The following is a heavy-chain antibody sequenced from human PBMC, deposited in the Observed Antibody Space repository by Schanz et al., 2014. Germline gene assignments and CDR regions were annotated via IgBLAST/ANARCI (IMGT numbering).Heavy chain of an antibody. V-gene: IGHV3-23*04. J-gene: IGHJ6*02. CDR1: GFTFSIHY. Sequence: EVQLVESGGGLVQPGGSLRLSCAASGFTFSIHYMSWVRQAPGKGLEWVSTISGSGGSTYYADSVKGRFTISRDNSKNTVFLQMNSLRGEDTAVYYCVKDLQRELLRDDHYYGMDVWGQGTTVTVSS. D-gene: IGHD1-26*01. CDR3: VKDLQRELLRDDHYYGMDV. CDR2: ISGSGGST.